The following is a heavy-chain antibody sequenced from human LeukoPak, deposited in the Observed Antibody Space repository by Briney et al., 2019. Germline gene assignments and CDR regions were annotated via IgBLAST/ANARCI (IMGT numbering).Heavy chain of an antibody. CDR3: ARGPGSWSLVWFDP. J-gene: IGHJ5*02. CDR1: GGSISSGGYY. CDR2: INHSGST. D-gene: IGHD1-26*01. Sequence: SEALSLTCTVSGGSISSGGYYWSWIRQPPGKGLEWIGEINHSGSTNYNPSLKSRVTISVDTSKNQFSLKLSSVTAADTAVYYCARGPGSWSLVWFDPWGQGTLVTVSS. V-gene: IGHV4-39*07.